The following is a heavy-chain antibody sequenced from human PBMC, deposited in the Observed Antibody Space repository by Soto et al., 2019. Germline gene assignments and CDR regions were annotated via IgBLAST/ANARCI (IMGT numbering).Heavy chain of an antibody. CDR3: ARGFYGVFGDYYYGMDV. CDR2: IYYSGST. CDR1: GGSISSGGYY. V-gene: IGHV4-31*03. J-gene: IGHJ6*02. Sequence: SETLSLTCTVSGGSISSGGYYWSWIRQHPGKGLEWIGYIYYSGSTYYNPSLKSRVTISVDTSKNQFSLKLSSVTAADTAVYYCARGFYGVFGDYYYGMDVWGQGTTVTVSS. D-gene: IGHD3-16*01.